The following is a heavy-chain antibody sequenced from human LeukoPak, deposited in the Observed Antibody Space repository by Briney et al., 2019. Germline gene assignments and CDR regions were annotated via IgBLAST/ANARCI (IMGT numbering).Heavy chain of an antibody. J-gene: IGHJ4*02. Sequence: PGGSLRLSCAASGFSFSTSPMSWVRQAPGKGLEWVSVIYSDGDIYYADSVRGRFTISRDISKNTLNLQMDSLKTEDTGVYYCARDTDITSPRFFDFWGLGTLVTISS. V-gene: IGHV3-66*02. D-gene: IGHD1-14*01. CDR3: ARDTDITSPRFFDF. CDR2: IYSDGDI. CDR1: GFSFSTSP.